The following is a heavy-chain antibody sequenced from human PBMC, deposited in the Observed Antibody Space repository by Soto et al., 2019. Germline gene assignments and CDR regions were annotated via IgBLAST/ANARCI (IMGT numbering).Heavy chain of an antibody. V-gene: IGHV1-3*01. J-gene: IGHJ4*02. CDR2: INAGNGNT. D-gene: IGHD3-22*01. CDR3: ARSYYYDSSGLHVEFDY. CDR1: GYTFTSYA. Sequence: ASVKVSCKASGYTFTSYAMHWVRQAPGQRLEWMGWINAGNGNTKYSQKFQGRVTITRDTSASTAYMVLSSLISEDTAVYYCARSYYYDSSGLHVEFDYWGQGTLVTVSS.